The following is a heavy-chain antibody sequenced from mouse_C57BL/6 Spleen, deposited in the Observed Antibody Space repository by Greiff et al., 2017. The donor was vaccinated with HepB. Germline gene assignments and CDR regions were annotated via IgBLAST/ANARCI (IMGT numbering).Heavy chain of an antibody. CDR2: SRNKANDYTT. Sequence: EVQLVESGGGLVQSGRSLRLSCATSGFTFSDFYMEWVRQAPGKGLEWIAASRNKANDYTTEYSASVKGRFIVSRDTSQSILYLQMNALRAEDTAIYYCARDAGYGFAYWGQGTLVTVSA. D-gene: IGHD2-10*02. CDR1: GFTFSDFY. V-gene: IGHV7-1*01. CDR3: ARDAGYGFAY. J-gene: IGHJ3*01.